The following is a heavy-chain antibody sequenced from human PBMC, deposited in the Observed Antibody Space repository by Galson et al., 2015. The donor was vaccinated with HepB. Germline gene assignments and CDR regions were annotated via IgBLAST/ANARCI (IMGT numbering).Heavy chain of an antibody. J-gene: IGHJ6*03. Sequence: SLRLSCAASGFTFSSYAMSWVRQAPGKGLEWVSAISGSGGSTYYADSVKGRFTISRDNSKNTLYLQMNFLRAEDTAVYYCARDRVEIYCSSTSCYRYYMDVWGKGTTVTVSS. CDR2: ISGSGGST. V-gene: IGHV3-23*01. CDR3: ARDRVEIYCSSTSCYRYYMDV. CDR1: GFTFSSYA. D-gene: IGHD2-2*02.